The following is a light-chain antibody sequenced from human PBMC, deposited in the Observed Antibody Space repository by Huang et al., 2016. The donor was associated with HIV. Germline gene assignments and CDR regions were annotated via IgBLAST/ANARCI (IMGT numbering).Light chain of an antibody. Sequence: DIVMTQTPLSLSVTLGQPASISCNSSQSLLYTDGKTDLYWYLQKPGWSPQLLIYEVSSRFSEVTDRFSGSGSGTHFTLKISRVEAEDVGVYCCMQSLHLPYTFGQGAKLEIK. CDR1: QSLLYTDGKTD. CDR3: MQSLHLPYT. J-gene: IGKJ2*01. V-gene: IGKV2-29*02. CDR2: EVS.